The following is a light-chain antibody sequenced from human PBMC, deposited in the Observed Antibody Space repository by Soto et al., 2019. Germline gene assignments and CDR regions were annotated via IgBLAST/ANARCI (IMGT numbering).Light chain of an antibody. V-gene: IGKV3D-20*02. CDR1: QSVSNNY. Sequence: EIVLTQSPGTLSFSPGERATLSCRASQSVSNNYLAWYQQKPGQGPRLLIYGASSRATGIPDRFSGSGSGTDFTLTISRLEPEDFAVYYCQQRQSWPRTFGQGTKVDI. J-gene: IGKJ1*01. CDR3: QQRQSWPRT. CDR2: GAS.